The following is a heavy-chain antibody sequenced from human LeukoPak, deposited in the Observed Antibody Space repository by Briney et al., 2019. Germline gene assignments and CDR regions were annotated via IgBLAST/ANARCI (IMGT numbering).Heavy chain of an antibody. J-gene: IGHJ6*03. CDR3: ARELGATMVRGVIMTGKDYYYMDD. D-gene: IGHD3-10*01. V-gene: IGHV3-21*05. CDR1: GFTFNVYS. CDR2: ITRNSNDI. Sequence: GGSLRLSCAASGFTFNVYSMSWVRQAPGKGLEWVSYITRNSNDIYYADSVKGRFTISRDNAKNSLYLQMNSLRAEDTAVYYCARELGATMVRGVIMTGKDYYYMDDWGKGTTVTVSS.